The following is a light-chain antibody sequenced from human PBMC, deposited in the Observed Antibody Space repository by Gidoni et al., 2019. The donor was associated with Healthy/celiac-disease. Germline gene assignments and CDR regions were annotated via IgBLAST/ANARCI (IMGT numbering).Light chain of an antibody. J-gene: IGKJ4*01. Sequence: DIQMTQSPSSLSASVGDRVTITCRASQSISSYLNWYQQKPGKAPKLLIYAASSLQSGVPSRFSGSGSGTDFTLTISSLQAEDFANYYCQQSYSTLTFGGGTKVEIK. CDR1: QSISSY. CDR3: QQSYSTLT. V-gene: IGKV1-39*01. CDR2: AAS.